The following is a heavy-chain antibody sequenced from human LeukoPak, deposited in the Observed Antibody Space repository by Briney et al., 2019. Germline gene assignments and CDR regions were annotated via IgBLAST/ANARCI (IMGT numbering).Heavy chain of an antibody. CDR3: ARPAEYYDILTGYLY. Sequence: SETLSLTCTVSGGSIGSYYWSWIRQPPGKGLEWIGYIYDSGSTNYNPSLKSRVTISVDTSKNQFSLNLSSVTAADTAVYYCARPAEYYDILTGYLYWGQGTLVTVSS. V-gene: IGHV4-59*12. CDR2: IYDSGST. CDR1: GGSIGSYY. D-gene: IGHD3-9*01. J-gene: IGHJ4*02.